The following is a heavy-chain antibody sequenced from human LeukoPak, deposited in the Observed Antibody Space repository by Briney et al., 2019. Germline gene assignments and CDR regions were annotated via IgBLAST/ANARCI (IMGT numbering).Heavy chain of an antibody. Sequence: ASVKVSCTASGYTFTSYGISWVRQAPGQGLEWMGWISAYNGNTNYAQKLQGRVTMTTDTSTSTAYMELRSLRSDDTAVYYCARDVLAGSPNWFDPWGQGTLVTVSS. J-gene: IGHJ5*02. CDR3: ARDVLAGSPNWFDP. V-gene: IGHV1-18*04. D-gene: IGHD2-15*01. CDR2: ISAYNGNT. CDR1: GYTFTSYG.